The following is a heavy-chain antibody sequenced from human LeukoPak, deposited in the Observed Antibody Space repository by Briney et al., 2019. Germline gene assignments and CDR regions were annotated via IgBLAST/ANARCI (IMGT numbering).Heavy chain of an antibody. J-gene: IGHJ6*02. CDR1: GFTFSSYG. CDR2: IWYDGSNK. D-gene: IGHD6-13*01. V-gene: IGHV3-33*01. Sequence: GGSLRLSCAASGFTFSSYGMHWVRQAPGKGLGWVAVIWYDGSNKYYADSVKGRFTISRDNSKNTLYLQMNSLRAEDTAVYSCARDRMQQLVRYYYYGMDVWGQGTTVTVSS. CDR3: ARDRMQQLVRYYYYGMDV.